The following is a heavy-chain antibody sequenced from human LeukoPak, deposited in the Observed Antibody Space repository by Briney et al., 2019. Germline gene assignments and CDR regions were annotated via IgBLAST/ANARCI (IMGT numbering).Heavy chain of an antibody. CDR3: ARELAAAGNWFDP. CDR1: GYTFTSYG. J-gene: IGHJ5*02. Sequence: ASVKVSCKASGYTFTSYGITWVRQAPGQGLEWMGWISAYSGNTNYAQKLQGRVTMTTDTSTTTAYMELRSLRSDDTAVYYCARELAAAGNWFDPWGQGTLVTVSS. CDR2: ISAYSGNT. D-gene: IGHD6-13*01. V-gene: IGHV1-18*01.